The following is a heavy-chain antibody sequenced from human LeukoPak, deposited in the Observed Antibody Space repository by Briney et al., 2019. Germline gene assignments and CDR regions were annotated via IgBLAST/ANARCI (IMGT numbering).Heavy chain of an antibody. Sequence: NPSQTLSLTCTVSGGSISSGSYYWSWIRQPAGKGLEWIGRIYTSGSTNYNPSLKSRVTISVDTSKNQFSLKLSSVTAADTAVYYCARVGGSYYGDSYWGQGTLVTVSS. V-gene: IGHV4-61*02. CDR2: IYTSGST. CDR3: ARVGGSYYGDSY. CDR1: GGSISSGSYY. J-gene: IGHJ4*02. D-gene: IGHD1-26*01.